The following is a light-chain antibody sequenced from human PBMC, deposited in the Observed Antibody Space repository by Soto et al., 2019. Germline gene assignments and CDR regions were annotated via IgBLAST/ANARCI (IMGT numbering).Light chain of an antibody. Sequence: IVMTQSPATLSVSLGERATHSCRASQSINSNLAWYQQKPGQAPRLLMFRASIRAAGFPARFSGSGSGTEFNITISSLQSDDSAVYYCQQYNNWPRATFGGGTKVYIK. CDR3: QQYNNWPRAT. J-gene: IGKJ4*01. V-gene: IGKV3-15*01. CDR2: RAS. CDR1: QSINSN.